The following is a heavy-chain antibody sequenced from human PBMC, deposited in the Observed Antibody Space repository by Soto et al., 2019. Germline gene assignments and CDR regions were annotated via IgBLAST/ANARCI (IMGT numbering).Heavy chain of an antibody. CDR3: ALERQLNSPSDAFDI. CDR2: INPNSGVT. D-gene: IGHD6-13*01. CDR1: AFSVYY. V-gene: IGHV1-2*02. Sequence: ASVNVSCKSSAFSVYYLHCVRQAPVQGLEWMGRINPNSGVTTYAQRFQGRVTMTSDTSITTSFLDLSNVDFDDTAVYYCALERQLNSPSDAFDIWGQGSMVTVSS. J-gene: IGHJ3*02.